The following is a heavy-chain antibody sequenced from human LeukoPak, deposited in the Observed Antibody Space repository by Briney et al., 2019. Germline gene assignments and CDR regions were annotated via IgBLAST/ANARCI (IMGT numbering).Heavy chain of an antibody. J-gene: IGHJ4*02. D-gene: IGHD4-17*01. Sequence: GGSLRLSCAASGFTFTSYWMSWVRQAPGKGLEWVSVIYSGGSTYYADSVKGRFTISRDNSKNTLYLQMNSLRAEDTAVYYCARGPTVTYAFDYWGQGTLVTVSS. CDR3: ARGPTVTYAFDY. CDR2: IYSGGST. CDR1: GFTFTSYW. V-gene: IGHV3-53*01.